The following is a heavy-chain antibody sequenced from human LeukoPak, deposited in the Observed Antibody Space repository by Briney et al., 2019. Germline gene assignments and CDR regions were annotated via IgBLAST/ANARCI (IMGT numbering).Heavy chain of an antibody. Sequence: QPGGSLRLSCAASGFTFSRYGMHWVRQAPGKGLGWVAVISYDGSNKYYADSVKGRFTISGDNSKNTLYLQMNSLRAEDTAVYYCAKDIVRGGYSYGYNWFDPWGQGTLVTVSS. CDR3: AKDIVRGGYSYGYNWFDP. CDR1: GFTFSRYG. V-gene: IGHV3-30*18. CDR2: ISYDGSNK. D-gene: IGHD5-18*01. J-gene: IGHJ5*02.